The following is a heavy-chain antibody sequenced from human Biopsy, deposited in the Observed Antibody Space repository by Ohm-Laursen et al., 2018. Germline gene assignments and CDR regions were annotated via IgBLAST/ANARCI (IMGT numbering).Heavy chain of an antibody. CDR1: GFPFSDYY. CDR2: ISSGGTTL. J-gene: IGHJ6*02. CDR3: ARDTRWSPYHMDV. D-gene: IGHD4-23*01. V-gene: IGHV3-11*01. Sequence: SLRLSCTASGFPFSDYYMRWIRQAPGKGLEWVSYISSGGTTLYYADSVKGRFTISRDNAKNSLYLQMNSLRADDTAVYYCARDTRWSPYHMDVWGQGTTVTVSS.